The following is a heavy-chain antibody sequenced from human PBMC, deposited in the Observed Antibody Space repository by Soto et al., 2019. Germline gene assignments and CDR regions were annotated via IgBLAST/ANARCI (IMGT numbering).Heavy chain of an antibody. J-gene: IGHJ5*02. V-gene: IGHV4-39*01. CDR2: IYYSGST. CDR3: ARLQFTDWFDP. D-gene: IGHD1-1*01. CDR1: GGSISSSSYY. Sequence: TSETLSLTCTVSGGSISSSSYYWGWIRQPPGKGLEWIGNIYYSGSTYYNPSLKSRVTISVDTSKNQFSLRLSSVTAADTAFYNCARLQFTDWFDPWGQGTLVTVSS.